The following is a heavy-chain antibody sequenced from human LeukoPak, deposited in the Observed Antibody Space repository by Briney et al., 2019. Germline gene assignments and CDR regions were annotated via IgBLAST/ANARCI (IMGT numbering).Heavy chain of an antibody. V-gene: IGHV3-7*05. D-gene: IGHD6-19*01. CDR1: EFTFSRYW. CDR2: IKTDGSEK. J-gene: IGHJ4*02. Sequence: GGSLRLSCAASEFTFSRYWMSWVRQAPGKGLEWLANIKTDGSEKYYVDSLKGRFIISRDNAKNSLYLQMNSLRAEDTAVYYCARDWDGSGWPIDYWGQGTLVTVSS. CDR3: ARDWDGSGWPIDY.